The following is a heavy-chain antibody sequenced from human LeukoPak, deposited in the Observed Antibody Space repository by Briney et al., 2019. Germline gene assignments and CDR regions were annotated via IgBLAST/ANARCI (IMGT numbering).Heavy chain of an antibody. J-gene: IGHJ4*02. CDR3: AREAGYSSSWYYFDY. D-gene: IGHD6-13*01. V-gene: IGHV3-21*01. CDR1: GFTFSSYS. CDR2: ISSSSSYI. Sequence: KIGGSLRLSCAASGFTFSSYSMNWVRQAPGKGLEWVSSISSSSSYIYYADSVKGRFTISRDNAKNSLYLQMNSLRAEDTAVYYCAREAGYSSSWYYFDYWGQGTLVTVSS.